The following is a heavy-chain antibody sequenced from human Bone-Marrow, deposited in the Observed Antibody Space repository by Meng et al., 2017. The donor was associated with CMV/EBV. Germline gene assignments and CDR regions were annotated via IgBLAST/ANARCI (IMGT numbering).Heavy chain of an antibody. J-gene: IGHJ6*02. CDR1: GFTFSDYY. V-gene: IGHV3-11*01. CDR2: ISSSGSTI. Sequence: GGSLRLSCAASGFTFSDYYMSWIRQAPGKGLEWVSYISSSGSTIYYADSVKGRFTISRDNAKNSLYLQMNSLRAEDTAVYYCARDKRIPRKGYYYYYYGMDVWGQGTTVPVSS. D-gene: IGHD2-15*01. CDR3: ARDKRIPRKGYYYYYYGMDV.